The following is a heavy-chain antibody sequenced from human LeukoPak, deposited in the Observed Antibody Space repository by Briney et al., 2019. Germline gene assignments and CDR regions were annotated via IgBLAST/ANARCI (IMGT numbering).Heavy chain of an antibody. V-gene: IGHV6-1*01. CDR1: GDSVSSNSAA. CDR2: TYYRSKWYN. Sequence: AQTLSLTCAISGDSVSSNSAAWDWIRQSPSRGLEWLGRTYYRSKWYNDYAVSVKSRITNNPDTSKNQFSLQLNSVTPEDTAVYYCAREGGRDGYNVDYWGQGTLVTVSS. D-gene: IGHD5-24*01. J-gene: IGHJ4*02. CDR3: AREGGRDGYNVDY.